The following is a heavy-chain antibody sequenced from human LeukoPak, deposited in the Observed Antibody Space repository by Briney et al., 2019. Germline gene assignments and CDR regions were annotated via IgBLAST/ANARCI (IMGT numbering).Heavy chain of an antibody. D-gene: IGHD5-18*01. CDR1: GFTFSSYA. CDR2: FSGGGGST. J-gene: IGHJ4*02. V-gene: IGHV3-23*01. Sequence: GGSLRLSCAASGFTFSSYAMSWVRHAPGERRELVSAFSGGGGSTYYADSVKGRFTISRDNSKNTLYLQMNSLRAEDTAVYYCAKDRSGYSYGWYYWGQGTLVTVSS. CDR3: AKDRSGYSYGWYY.